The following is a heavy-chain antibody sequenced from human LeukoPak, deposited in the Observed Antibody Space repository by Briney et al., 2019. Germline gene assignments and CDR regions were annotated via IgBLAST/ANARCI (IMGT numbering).Heavy chain of an antibody. CDR3: ARDPDGYKFFDY. Sequence: SETLSLTCTVSGDSLGTFFWHWIRQPPGKGLEWMGYIYGRGTTAYNPSLKRRVTVSVDTSTNQISLTLTSVTPADTAVYYCARDPDGYKFFDYWGRGRPVAVSS. J-gene: IGHJ4*02. CDR1: GDSLGTFF. V-gene: IGHV4-59*01. D-gene: IGHD5-24*01. CDR2: IYGRGTT.